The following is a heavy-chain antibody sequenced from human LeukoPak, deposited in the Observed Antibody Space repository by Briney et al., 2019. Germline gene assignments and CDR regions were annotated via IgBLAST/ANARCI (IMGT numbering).Heavy chain of an antibody. CDR1: GFTFSSYA. Sequence: GGSLRLSCAASGFTFSSYAMHWVSQAPGKGLEWVAVISNDGSNKYYADSVKGRFTISRDNSKNTLYVQMNSLRAEDTAVYYCASAPRDYYFGSGSMGSYFDYWGQGTLVTVSS. J-gene: IGHJ4*02. D-gene: IGHD3-10*01. V-gene: IGHV3-30-3*01. CDR2: ISNDGSNK. CDR3: ASAPRDYYFGSGSMGSYFDY.